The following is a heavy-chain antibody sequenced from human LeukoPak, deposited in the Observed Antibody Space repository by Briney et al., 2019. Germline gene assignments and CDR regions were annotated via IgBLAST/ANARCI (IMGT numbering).Heavy chain of an antibody. J-gene: IGHJ5*02. CDR3: ARSEEVRFGRNWFDP. V-gene: IGHV3-48*03. D-gene: IGHD3-10*01. Sequence: PGGSLRLSCAASGFTFSSYEMNWVRQAPGKGLEGVSYISSSGSTIYYADSVKGRFTISRDNAKNSLYLQMNSLRAEDTAVYYCARSEEVRFGRNWFDPWGQGTLVTVSS. CDR1: GFTFSSYE. CDR2: ISSSGSTI.